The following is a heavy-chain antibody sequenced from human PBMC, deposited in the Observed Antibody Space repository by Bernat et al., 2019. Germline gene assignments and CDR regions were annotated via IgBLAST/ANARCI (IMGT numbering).Heavy chain of an antibody. D-gene: IGHD2-15*01. CDR1: GFTFSSHA. CDR3: AKEECSGGACYATDY. Sequence: EVRLLESGGGLVQPGGSLRLSCAASGFTFSSHAMNWVRQGPGKGLEWVSRSSESGDRTDYADSVEGRFTISRDKSKNTLYLQMNSLRAEDTAVYYCAKEECSGGACYATDYWGQGTLVTVSS. J-gene: IGHJ4*02. CDR2: SSESGDRT. V-gene: IGHV3-23*01.